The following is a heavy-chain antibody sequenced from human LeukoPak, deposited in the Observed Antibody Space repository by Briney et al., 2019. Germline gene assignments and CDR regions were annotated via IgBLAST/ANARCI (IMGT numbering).Heavy chain of an antibody. Sequence: PGGSLRLSCVISGFSFSDYAMTWVRPAPGKGLEWVSSISADGRTYYADSVKGRFTISRDDSKETVFLQMNSLRAEDTALYHCAKGKVNHDGAFDFWGQGTTVTVSS. J-gene: IGHJ3*01. CDR2: ISADGRT. D-gene: IGHD1-14*01. V-gene: IGHV3-23*01. CDR3: AKGKVNHDGAFDF. CDR1: GFSFSDYA.